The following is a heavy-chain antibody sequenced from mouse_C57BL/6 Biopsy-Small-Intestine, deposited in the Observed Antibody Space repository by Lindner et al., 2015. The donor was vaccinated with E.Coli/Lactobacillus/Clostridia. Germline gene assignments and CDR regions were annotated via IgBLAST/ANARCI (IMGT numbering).Heavy chain of an antibody. CDR1: GYAPSSSW. CDR2: IYSGDGDT. V-gene: IGHV1-82*01. Sequence: VQLQESGAELVKPGASVKISCKAYGYAPSSSWMNWVKQRPGKGLEWIGRIYSGDGDTNYNGKFKGKATLTADKSSSTAYMQLSSLTSEDSAVYFCARNSNYYAMDYWGQGTSVTVSS. J-gene: IGHJ4*01. D-gene: IGHD2-5*01. CDR3: ARNSNYYAMDY.